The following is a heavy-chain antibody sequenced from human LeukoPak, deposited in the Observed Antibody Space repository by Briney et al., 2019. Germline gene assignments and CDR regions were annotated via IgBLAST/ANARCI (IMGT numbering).Heavy chain of an antibody. CDR1: GFTFSSYA. D-gene: IGHD3-16*02. CDR2: ISGSGGST. Sequence: GGSLRLSCAASGFTFSSYAMSWVRQAPGKGLEWVSAISGSGGSTYYADSVKGRFTISRDNSKNTLYLQMNSLRAEDTAVYYCAQKPPLPGYMHLHAFDIWGQGTMVTVSS. V-gene: IGHV3-23*01. J-gene: IGHJ3*02. CDR3: AQKPPLPGYMHLHAFDI.